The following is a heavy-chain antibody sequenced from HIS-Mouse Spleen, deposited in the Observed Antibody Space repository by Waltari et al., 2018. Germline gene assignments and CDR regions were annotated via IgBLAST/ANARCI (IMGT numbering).Heavy chain of an antibody. V-gene: IGHV3-30*18. J-gene: IGHJ4*02. Sequence: QVQLVESGGGVVQPGRSLRLSCAASGFTFRSYGMHWVRQAPGKGWEWGSVISYDGSNKYYADSVKGRFTISRDNSKNTLYLQMNSLRAEDTAVYYCAKDKHHAFDYWGQGTLVTVSS. CDR3: AKDKHHAFDY. CDR1: GFTFRSYG. CDR2: ISYDGSNK.